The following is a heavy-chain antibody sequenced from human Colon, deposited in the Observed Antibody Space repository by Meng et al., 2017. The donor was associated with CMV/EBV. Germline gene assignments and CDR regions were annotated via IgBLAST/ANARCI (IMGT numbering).Heavy chain of an antibody. Sequence: GGSLRLSCAASGFTFSSYEMNWVRQAPGKGLEWVSVIYAGGRSTYFADSVKGRFTISRDDSKNTLYLEMNSLRAEDTAVYYCAKGSLEWLYYGMDVWGQGTTVTVSS. J-gene: IGHJ6*02. D-gene: IGHD3-3*01. V-gene: IGHV3-23*03. CDR2: IYAGGRST. CDR1: GFTFSSYE. CDR3: AKGSLEWLYYGMDV.